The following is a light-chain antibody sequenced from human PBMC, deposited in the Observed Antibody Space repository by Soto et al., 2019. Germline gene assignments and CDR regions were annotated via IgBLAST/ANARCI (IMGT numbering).Light chain of an antibody. CDR1: SSDVGGYNY. J-gene: IGLJ1*01. V-gene: IGLV2-14*01. Sequence: QSALAQPASVSGSPGQSITISYTGTSSDVGGYNYVSWYQQHPGKAPKLMIYDVSNRPSGVSNRFSGSKSGNTASRTISGLQAEDEADYYCSSYTSSSTLDVFGTGTKVTVL. CDR2: DVS. CDR3: SSYTSSSTLDV.